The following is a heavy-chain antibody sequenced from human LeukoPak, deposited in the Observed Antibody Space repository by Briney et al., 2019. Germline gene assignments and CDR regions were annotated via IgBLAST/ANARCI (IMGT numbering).Heavy chain of an antibody. J-gene: IGHJ4*02. CDR2: INHSGST. D-gene: IGHD3-3*01. CDR1: GGSFSGYY. CDR3: ARGRRSGYYIRRDYFDY. V-gene: IGHV4-34*01. Sequence: SETLSLTCAVYGGSFSGYYWSWIRQPPGKGLEWIGEINHSGSTNYNPSLKSRVTISVDTSKNQFSLKLSSVTAADTAVYYRARGRRSGYYIRRDYFDYWGQGTLVTVSS.